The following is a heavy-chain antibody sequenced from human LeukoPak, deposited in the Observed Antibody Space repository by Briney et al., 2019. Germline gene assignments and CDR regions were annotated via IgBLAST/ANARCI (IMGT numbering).Heavy chain of an antibody. Sequence: GASLKISCKGSGYNFTSYWIGWVRQLPGKGLEWMRIIYLGDSDTRYSPSFQGQVTISADKSISTAYLQWSSLKASDTAMYYCARSANQGGVWVWGQGTLVTVSS. CDR2: IYLGDSDT. V-gene: IGHV5-51*01. D-gene: IGHD3-16*01. CDR3: ARSANQGGVWV. J-gene: IGHJ4*02. CDR1: GYNFTSYW.